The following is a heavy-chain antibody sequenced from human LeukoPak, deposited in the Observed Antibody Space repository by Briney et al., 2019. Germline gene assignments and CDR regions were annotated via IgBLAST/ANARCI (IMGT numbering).Heavy chain of an antibody. V-gene: IGHV6-1*01. CDR3: AGGNYDFDY. CDR2: TYYRSKWYN. J-gene: IGHJ4*02. Sequence: SQTLSLTCAISGDSVSSSGAAWSWIRQSPSRGLEWLGRTYYRSKWYNHYAVSVKSRITISPDTSKNQFSLQLDSVTPEDTAVYYCAGGNYDFDYWGQGTLVTVSS. CDR1: GDSVSSSGAA. D-gene: IGHD3-10*01.